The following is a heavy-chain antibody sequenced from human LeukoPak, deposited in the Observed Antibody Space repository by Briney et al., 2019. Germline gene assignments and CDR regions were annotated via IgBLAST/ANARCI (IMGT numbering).Heavy chain of an antibody. Sequence: ASVKVSCKASGFTFTSSVMQWVRQARGQRLEWIGWIVVGSGNTNYAQKFQERVTITRDKSTSTAYMELSRLRSEDTAVYYCAAGIGSRPEYFHYWGEGTLVTVSS. CDR1: GFTFTSSV. CDR3: AAGIGSRPEYFHY. CDR2: IVVGSGNT. V-gene: IGHV1-58*02. D-gene: IGHD1-26*01. J-gene: IGHJ1*01.